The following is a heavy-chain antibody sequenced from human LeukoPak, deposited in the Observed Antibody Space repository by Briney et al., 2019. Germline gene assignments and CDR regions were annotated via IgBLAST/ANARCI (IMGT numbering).Heavy chain of an antibody. CDR1: GFSLSTSGMC. V-gene: IGHV2-70*01. J-gene: IGHJ4*02. CDR3: ARTAYSSGWYVVDY. Sequence: ESGPALVKPTQTLTLTCTFSGFSLSTSGMCVSWIRQPPGKALEWLALIDWDDDKYYSTSLKTRLTISKDTSKNRVVLTMTNMDPVDTATYYCARTAYSSGWYVVDYWGQGTLVTVSS. CDR2: IDWDDDK. D-gene: IGHD6-19*01.